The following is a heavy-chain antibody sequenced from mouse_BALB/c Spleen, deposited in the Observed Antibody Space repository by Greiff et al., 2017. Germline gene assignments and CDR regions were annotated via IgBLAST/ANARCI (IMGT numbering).Heavy chain of an antibody. D-gene: IGHD1-2*01. V-gene: IGHV5-15*02. CDR2: ISNLAYSI. J-gene: IGHJ4*01. CDR3: ARLITTATNYAMDY. CDR1: GFTFSDYG. Sequence: EVQVVESGGGLVQPGGSRKLSCAASGFTFSDYGMAWVRQAPGKGPEWVAFISNLAYSIYYADTVTGRFTISRENAKNTLYLEMSSLRSEDTAMYYCARLITTATNYAMDYWGQGTSVTVSS.